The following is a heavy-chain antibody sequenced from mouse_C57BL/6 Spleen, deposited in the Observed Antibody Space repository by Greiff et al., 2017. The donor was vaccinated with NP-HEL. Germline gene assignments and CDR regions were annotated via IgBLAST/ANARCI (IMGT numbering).Heavy chain of an antibody. CDR2: INPSTGGT. CDR1: GYSFTGYY. Sequence: EVKLVESGPELVKPGASVKISCKASGYSFTGYYMNWVKQSPEKSLEWIGEINPSTGGTTYNQKFKAKATLTVDKSSSTAYMQLKSLTSEDSAVYYCARAYGKPMDYWGQGTSVTVSS. D-gene: IGHD2-10*02. CDR3: ARAYGKPMDY. V-gene: IGHV1-42*01. J-gene: IGHJ4*01.